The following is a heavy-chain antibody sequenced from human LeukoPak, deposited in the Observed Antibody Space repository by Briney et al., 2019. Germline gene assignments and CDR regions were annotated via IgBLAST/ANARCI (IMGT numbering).Heavy chain of an antibody. J-gene: IGHJ4*02. CDR1: GFIFSDYY. V-gene: IGHV3-11*01. Sequence: GGSLRLSCAASGFIFSDYYMSWIRQAPGKGLEWVSYISSSGSTTYYADSVKGRFTISRDNSKNTLYLQMNSLRAEDTAVYYCAKDSLDYGDYENYFDYWGQGTLVTVSS. D-gene: IGHD4-17*01. CDR3: AKDSLDYGDYENYFDY. CDR2: ISSSGSTT.